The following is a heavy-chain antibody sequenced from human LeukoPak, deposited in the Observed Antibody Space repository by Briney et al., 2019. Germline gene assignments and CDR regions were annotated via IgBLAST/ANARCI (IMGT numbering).Heavy chain of an antibody. CDR2: IKQDGSEK. Sequence: PGGSLRLSCAASGFTFSNYAMSWARQAPGKGLEWVANIKQDGSEKYYVDSVKGRFTISRDNAKNSLYLQMNSLRAEDTAVYYCVRGQFYDILTWGQGTLVTVSS. J-gene: IGHJ5*02. CDR1: GFTFSNYA. V-gene: IGHV3-7*01. CDR3: VRGQFYDILT. D-gene: IGHD3-9*01.